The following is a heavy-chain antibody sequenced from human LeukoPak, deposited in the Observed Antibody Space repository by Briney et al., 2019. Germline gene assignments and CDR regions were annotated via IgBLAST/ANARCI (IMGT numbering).Heavy chain of an antibody. CDR1: GGTFSRYL. CDR2: ISAYNGNT. D-gene: IGHD3-22*01. Sequence: ASVKVSCKASGGTFSRYLINWVRQAPGQGLEWMGWISAYNGNTNYAQKLQGRVTMTTDTSTSTAYMELRSLRSDDTAVYYCARDQGYYDSSGYYFHDAFDIWGQGTMVTVSS. J-gene: IGHJ3*02. V-gene: IGHV1-18*01. CDR3: ARDQGYYDSSGYYFHDAFDI.